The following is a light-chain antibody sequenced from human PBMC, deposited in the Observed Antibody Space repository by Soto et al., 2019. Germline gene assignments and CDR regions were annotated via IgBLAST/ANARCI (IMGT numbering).Light chain of an antibody. CDR3: EQYCGWRPV. CDR2: GGS. V-gene: IGKV3-15*01. Sequence: EIVMPQSPATLYVSPGERATLSCRASQSVSSYLAWCQQKPGEVPRVRSYGGSTRAAGIPARFRGSGSGTEFTLTISSLQSEDFAVYYSEQYCGWRPVFGQGTKVDIK. CDR1: QSVSSY. J-gene: IGKJ1*01.